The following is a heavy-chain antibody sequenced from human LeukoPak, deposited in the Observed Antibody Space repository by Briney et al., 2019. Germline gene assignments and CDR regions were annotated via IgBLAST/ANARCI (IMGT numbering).Heavy chain of an antibody. Sequence: GGSLRLSCAASGFTFSDYYRNWIRQAPGRGLEWLSYISSTGSAMYYADSVKGRFTISRDDAKNSLYLQMNSLRAEDTAVYYCASDSSGYFGPWGQGTLVTVSS. D-gene: IGHD3-22*01. J-gene: IGHJ5*02. V-gene: IGHV3-11*01. CDR3: ASDSSGYFGP. CDR1: GFTFSDYY. CDR2: ISSTGSAM.